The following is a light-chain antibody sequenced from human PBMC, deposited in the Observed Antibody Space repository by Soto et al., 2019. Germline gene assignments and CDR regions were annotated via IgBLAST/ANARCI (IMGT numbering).Light chain of an antibody. CDR3: SSFTNTITRYA. CDR2: EVS. CDR1: NSDVGGYNY. J-gene: IGLJ1*01. V-gene: IGLV2-14*01. Sequence: QYALTQPASVPGSPGQSITISCTGTNSDVGGYNYVSWFQHHPGKAPKLIIYEVSYRPSGVSNRFSGSKSGDTASLTISGLQAEDEADYYCSSFTNTITRYAFGTGTKLTVL.